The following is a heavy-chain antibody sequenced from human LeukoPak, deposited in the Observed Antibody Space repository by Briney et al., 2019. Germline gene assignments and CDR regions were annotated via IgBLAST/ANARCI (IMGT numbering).Heavy chain of an antibody. CDR2: IWYDGSNK. J-gene: IGHJ4*02. D-gene: IGHD3-22*01. CDR1: GFTFSSYG. Sequence: GRSLRLSCAASGFTFSSYGMHWVRQAPGKGLEWVAVIWYDGSNKYYADSVKGRFTISRDNSKNTLYLQMNSLRAEDTAVYYCARGPPEYDSSGYYYSVNWGQGTLVTVSS. CDR3: ARGPPEYDSSGYYYSVN. V-gene: IGHV3-33*01.